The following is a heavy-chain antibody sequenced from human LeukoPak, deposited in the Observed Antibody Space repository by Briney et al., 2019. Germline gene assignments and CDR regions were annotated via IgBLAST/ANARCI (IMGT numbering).Heavy chain of an antibody. CDR3: ARNPAGPVDFDY. J-gene: IGHJ4*02. Sequence: PSGTLSLTCTVSGGSISSYFWSWIRQPPGEGLEWIGHIYASGSTNYNPSLESRVTMSVDTSKNQFSLKLSSVTAADTAVYYCARNPAGPVDFDYWGQGTLVT. V-gene: IGHV4-59*01. CDR2: IYASGST. CDR1: GGSISSYF. D-gene: IGHD4-23*01.